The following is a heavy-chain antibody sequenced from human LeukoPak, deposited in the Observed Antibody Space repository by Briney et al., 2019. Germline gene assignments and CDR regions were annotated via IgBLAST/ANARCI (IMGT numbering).Heavy chain of an antibody. CDR1: GFTFSSYW. V-gene: IGHV3-23*01. CDR2: ISGSGGST. CDR3: AKVDIVVVPAARGFDY. D-gene: IGHD2-2*01. J-gene: IGHJ4*02. Sequence: GGSLRLSCAVSGFTFSSYWMGWVRQAPGKGLEWVSAISGSGGSTYYADSVKGRFTISRDNSKNTLYLQMNSLRAEDTAIYYCAKVDIVVVPAARGFDYWGQGTLVTVSS.